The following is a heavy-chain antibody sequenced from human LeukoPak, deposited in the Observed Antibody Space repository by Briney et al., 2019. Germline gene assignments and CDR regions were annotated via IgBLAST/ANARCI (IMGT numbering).Heavy chain of an antibody. V-gene: IGHV1-2*02. CDR1: GYTFTGYY. J-gene: IGHJ4*02. CDR2: INPNSGGT. Sequence: ASVKVSCKASGYTFTGYYMRWVRQAPGQGLEWMGWINPNSGGTNYAQKFQGRVTMTRDTSISTAYMELSRLRSGDTAVYYCARSMVVTAQFDYWGQGTLVTVSS. D-gene: IGHD2-21*02. CDR3: ARSMVVTAQFDY.